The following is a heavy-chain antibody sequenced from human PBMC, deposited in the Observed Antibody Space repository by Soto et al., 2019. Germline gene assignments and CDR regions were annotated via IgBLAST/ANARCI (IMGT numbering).Heavy chain of an antibody. V-gene: IGHV4-4*02. CDR3: ANTRGLGLMDA. CDR1: GGSISSRNR. D-gene: IGHD2-2*01. J-gene: IGHJ6*03. Sequence: QVHLLESGPGLVEPSGTLSLTCTVSGGSISSRNRWRWVRQSPGKGLEWIGEVSHSGSTNSNPSLKGRVTISLDKSNNQFSLNLESMTAADAAVYFCANTRGLGLMDAWGKGTTVVVSS. CDR2: VSHSGST.